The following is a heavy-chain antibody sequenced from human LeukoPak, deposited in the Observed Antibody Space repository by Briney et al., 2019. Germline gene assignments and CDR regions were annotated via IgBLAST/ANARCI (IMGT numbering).Heavy chain of an antibody. CDR1: RFTVRSNY. CDR2: IYSGGIT. D-gene: IGHD1-1*01. CDR3: ARSPYNWNDSPYYMDV. J-gene: IGHJ6*03. V-gene: IGHV3-66*02. Sequence: GGSLRLSCAASRFTVRSNYMSWVRQAPGKGLEWVSVIYSGGITYYADAVKGRFTISRDNSKNTLYLQMNSLRAEDTAVYYCARSPYNWNDSPYYMDVWGKGTTVTVSS.